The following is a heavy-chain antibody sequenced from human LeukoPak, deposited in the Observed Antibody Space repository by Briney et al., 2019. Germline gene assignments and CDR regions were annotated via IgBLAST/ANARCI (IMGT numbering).Heavy chain of an antibody. D-gene: IGHD2-15*01. CDR1: GGSISSYY. CDR2: IYYSGST. CDR3: AKVGYCDAGPCYFDS. Sequence: PSETLSLTCTVSGGSISSYYWSWIRQPPGKGLEWIGYIYYSGSTTYNPSLKSRVTISLDMSKNQFSLELNSVTAADTAVYYCAKVGYCDAGPCYFDSWGQGTLVTVSS. V-gene: IGHV4-59*08. J-gene: IGHJ4*02.